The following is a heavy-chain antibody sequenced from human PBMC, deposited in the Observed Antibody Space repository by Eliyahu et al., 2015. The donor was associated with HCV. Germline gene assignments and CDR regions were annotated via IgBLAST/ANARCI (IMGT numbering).Heavy chain of an antibody. D-gene: IGHD6-13*01. J-gene: IGHJ5*02. CDR1: GXXSXGYG. Sequence: QVQLVESGGGVVQPGXSLRLSCAASGXXSXGYGMHWVRQAPGKGLEWVAVIWHDGSYKHYADSVKGXFTISRDNSKNTLYLQMNSLRAEDAALYYCVREDHTSSWYDWFDPWGQGTLVTVSS. CDR2: IWHDGSYK. V-gene: IGHV3-33*01. CDR3: VREDHTSSWYDWFDP.